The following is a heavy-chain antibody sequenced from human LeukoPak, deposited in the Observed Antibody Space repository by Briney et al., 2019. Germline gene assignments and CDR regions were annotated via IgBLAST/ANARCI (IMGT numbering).Heavy chain of an antibody. Sequence: SETLSLTCTVSGGSISSSSYYWGWIRQPPGKGPEWIGSIYYSGSTYYNPSLKSRVTISVDTSKNQFSLKLSSVTAADTAVYYCARDQAGGVFDYWGQGTLVAVSS. J-gene: IGHJ4*02. D-gene: IGHD3-16*01. V-gene: IGHV4-39*07. CDR1: GGSISSSSYY. CDR2: IYYSGST. CDR3: ARDQAGGVFDY.